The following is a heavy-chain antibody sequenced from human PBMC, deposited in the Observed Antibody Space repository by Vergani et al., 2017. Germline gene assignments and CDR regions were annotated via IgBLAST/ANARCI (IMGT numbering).Heavy chain of an antibody. D-gene: IGHD5-12*01. CDR3: TKGSRGYTGYFFDY. Sequence: EVQLLESGGGLVQPGGPLRLSCEASGFSFPGYALSWVGRAPGKGLEWVSSVSGSSATPYYADSVKGRFIISRDNSKNPLHLQMNSLRADDTAVYYCTKGSRGYTGYFFDYWGQGTLATVSS. CDR2: VSGSSATP. V-gene: IGHV3-23*01. J-gene: IGHJ4*02. CDR1: GFSFPGYA.